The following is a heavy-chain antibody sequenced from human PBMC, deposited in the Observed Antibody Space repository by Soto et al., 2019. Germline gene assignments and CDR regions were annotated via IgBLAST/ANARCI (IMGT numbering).Heavy chain of an antibody. CDR3: VRDGTKTLRDWFDP. CDR1: GASISGFY. Sequence: PSETLSLTCTVSGASISGFYWSWIRKSAGKGLEWIGRIYATGTTDYNPSLKSRVMMSVDTSKKQFSLKLRSVTAAGTAVYYCVRDGTKTLRDWFDPWGQGSSVTVSS. D-gene: IGHD1-1*01. J-gene: IGHJ5*02. CDR2: IYATGTT. V-gene: IGHV4-4*07.